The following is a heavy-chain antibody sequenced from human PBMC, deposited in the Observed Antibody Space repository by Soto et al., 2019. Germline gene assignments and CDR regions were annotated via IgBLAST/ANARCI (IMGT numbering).Heavy chain of an antibody. CDR2: IYPGDSDT. D-gene: IGHD5-12*01. V-gene: IGHV5-51*01. Sequence: LGESLKISCKGSGYSFTSYWIGWVRQMPGKGLEWMGIIYPGDSDTRYSPSFQGQVTISADKSISTAYLQWSSLKASDTAMYYCARHGRWLQLGYCAFDIWGQGTMVTVSS. CDR1: GYSFTSYW. CDR3: ARHGRWLQLGYCAFDI. J-gene: IGHJ3*02.